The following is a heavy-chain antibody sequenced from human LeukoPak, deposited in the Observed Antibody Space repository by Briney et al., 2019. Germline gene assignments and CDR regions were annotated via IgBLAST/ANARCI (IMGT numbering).Heavy chain of an antibody. D-gene: IGHD3-9*01. CDR3: ARGLTYDILTGYYPH. CDR1: GFTVSSNY. V-gene: IGHV3-53*01. Sequence: GGPLRLSCAASGFTVSSNYMSWVRQAPGKGLEWVSVIYSGGSTYYADSVKGRFTISRDNSKNTLYLQMNSLRAEDTAVYYCARGLTYDILTGYYPHWGQGTLVTVSS. CDR2: IYSGGST. J-gene: IGHJ4*02.